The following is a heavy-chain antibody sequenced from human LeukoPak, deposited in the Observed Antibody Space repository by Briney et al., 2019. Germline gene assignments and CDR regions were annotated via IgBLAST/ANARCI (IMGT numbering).Heavy chain of an antibody. J-gene: IGHJ6*03. CDR3: ARRSDPEVGATDSLFYYYYYMDV. Sequence: ASVKVSCKASGYTFTGYYMHWVRQAPGQRLEWMGWINPNSGGTNYAQKFQGRVTMTRDTSISTAYMELSRLRSDDTAVYYCARRSDPEVGATDSLFYYYYYMDVWGKGTTVTVSS. CDR1: GYTFTGYY. V-gene: IGHV1-2*02. CDR2: INPNSGGT. D-gene: IGHD1-26*01.